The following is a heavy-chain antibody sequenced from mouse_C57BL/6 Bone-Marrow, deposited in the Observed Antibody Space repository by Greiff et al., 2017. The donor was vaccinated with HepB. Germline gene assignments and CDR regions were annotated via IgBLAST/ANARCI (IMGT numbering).Heavy chain of an antibody. J-gene: IGHJ3*01. CDR3: ARSILLRYPFAY. V-gene: IGHV1-82*01. CDR2: IYPGDGDT. D-gene: IGHD1-1*01. Sequence: VKVVESGPELVKPGASVKISCKASGYAFSSSWMNWVKQRPGKGLEWIGRIYPGDGDTNYNGKFKGKATLTADKSSSTAYMQLSSLTSEDSAVYFCARSILLRYPFAYWGQGTLVTVSA. CDR1: GYAFSSSW.